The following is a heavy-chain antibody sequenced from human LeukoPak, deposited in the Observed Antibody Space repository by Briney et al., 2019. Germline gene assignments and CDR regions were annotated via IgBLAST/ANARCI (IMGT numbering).Heavy chain of an antibody. V-gene: IGHV3-33*01. J-gene: IGHJ5*02. D-gene: IGHD6-19*01. CDR1: GFTFSSYG. Sequence: GGSLRLSCAASGFTFSSYGMHWVRQAPGKGLEWVAVIWYDGSNKYYADSVKGRFTISRDNSKNTLYLQMNSLRAEDTAVYYCARESGWYFTRNWFDPWGQGTLVTVSS. CDR2: IWYDGSNK. CDR3: ARESGWYFTRNWFDP.